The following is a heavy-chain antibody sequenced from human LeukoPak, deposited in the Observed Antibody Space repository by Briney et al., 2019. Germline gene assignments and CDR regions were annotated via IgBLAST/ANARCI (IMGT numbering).Heavy chain of an antibody. CDR1: GFTFTSYW. CDR3: ARPLGATSLSGSYYG. D-gene: IGHD1-26*01. V-gene: IGHV3-74*01. J-gene: IGHJ4*02. Sequence: GGSLRLSCAAPGFTFTSYWMHGVRQAPGKGLVWVSRINGDGSSTNYADSVKGRFTVSRDNAKNTVYLQMNSLRAEDTAVYYCARPLGATSLSGSYYGWGQGTLVTVSS. CDR2: INGDGSST.